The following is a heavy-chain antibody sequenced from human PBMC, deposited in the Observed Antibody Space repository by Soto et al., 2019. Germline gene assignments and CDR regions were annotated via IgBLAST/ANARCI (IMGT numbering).Heavy chain of an antibody. J-gene: IGHJ4*01. Sequence: PSETLSLTCAVYGGSFSGYYWSWIRQPPGKGLEWIGEINHSGSTNYNPSLKSRVTISVDTSKNQFSLKLSSVTAADTAVYYCVRDGSGPGDGYYFDYWGHGTLVTVSS. CDR2: INHSGST. CDR3: VRDGSGPGDGYYFDY. CDR1: GGSFSGYY. V-gene: IGHV4-34*01. D-gene: IGHD1-26*01.